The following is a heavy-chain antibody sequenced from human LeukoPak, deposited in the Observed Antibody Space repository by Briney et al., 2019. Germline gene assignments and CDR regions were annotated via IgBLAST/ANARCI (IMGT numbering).Heavy chain of an antibody. D-gene: IGHD4-17*01. CDR2: ISAYNGNT. CDR1: GYTFTSYG. V-gene: IGHV1-18*01. J-gene: IGHJ4*02. CDR3: ARDHTFTVPTGY. Sequence: ASVKVSCEASGYTFTSYGISWVRQAPGQGLEWMGWISAYNGNTNYAQKLQGRVTMTTDTSTSTAYMELRSLRSDDTAVYYCARDHTFTVPTGYWGQGTLVTVSS.